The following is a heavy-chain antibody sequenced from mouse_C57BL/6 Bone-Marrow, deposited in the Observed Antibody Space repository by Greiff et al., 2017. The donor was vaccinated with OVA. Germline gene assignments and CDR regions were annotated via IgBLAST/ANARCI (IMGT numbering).Heavy chain of an antibody. D-gene: IGHD2-5*01. J-gene: IGHJ2*01. CDR3: ASYYSNYERYFDY. CDR1: GYTFTSYW. V-gene: IGHV1-50*01. Sequence: QVQLQQPGAELVKPGASVKLSCKASGYTFTSYWMQWVKQRPGQGLEWIGEIDPSDSYTNYNQKFKGKATLTVDTSSSTAYMQLSSLTSEDSAVYYCASYYSNYERYFDYWGQGTTLTVSS. CDR2: IDPSDSYT.